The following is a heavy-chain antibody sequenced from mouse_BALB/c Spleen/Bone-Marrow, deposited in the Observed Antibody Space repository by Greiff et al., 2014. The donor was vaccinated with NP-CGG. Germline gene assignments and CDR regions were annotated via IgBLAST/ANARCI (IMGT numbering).Heavy chain of an antibody. CDR2: VWAGGST. CDR3: ARPTPRYFAMDY. D-gene: IGHD6-1*01. Sequence: VQVVESGPGLVAPSQSLSTTCTVSGFSLTSYGVHWVRQPPGKGLEWLGVVWAGGSTNYNSALMSRLSISKDNSKSQVFLKMNSLQTDDTAMYYCARPTPRYFAMDYWGQGTSVTVSS. CDR1: GFSLTSYG. J-gene: IGHJ4*01. V-gene: IGHV2-9*02.